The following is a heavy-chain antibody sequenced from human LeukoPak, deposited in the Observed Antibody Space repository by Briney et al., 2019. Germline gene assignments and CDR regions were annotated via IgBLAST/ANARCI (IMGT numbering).Heavy chain of an antibody. CDR2: MNPNSGNT. D-gene: IGHD1-1*01. J-gene: IGHJ3*02. CDR3: ATRGSQLPKGAFDI. V-gene: IGHV1-8*01. Sequence: ASVKVSCKASGYTFTNYDINWVRQATGQGLEWMGWMNPNSGNTGYAQKFQGRVTMTRNTSISTAYMELSSLRSEDTAVYYCATRGSQLPKGAFDIWGQGTMGTVSS. CDR1: GYTFTNYD.